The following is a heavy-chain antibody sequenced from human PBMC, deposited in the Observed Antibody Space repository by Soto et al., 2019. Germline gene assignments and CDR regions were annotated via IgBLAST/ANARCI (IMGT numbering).Heavy chain of an antibody. CDR2: IYYSGST. D-gene: IGHD3-3*01. Sequence: SETLSLTCTVSGGSISSYYWSWIRQPPGKGLEWIGYIYYSGSTNYNPSLKSRVTISVDTSKNQFSLKLSSVTAADTAVYYCARDLGPRETEYYDFWSGYYYYPQGFDPWGQGTLVTVSS. CDR3: ARDLGPRETEYYDFWSGYYYYPQGFDP. CDR1: GGSISSYY. V-gene: IGHV4-59*01. J-gene: IGHJ5*02.